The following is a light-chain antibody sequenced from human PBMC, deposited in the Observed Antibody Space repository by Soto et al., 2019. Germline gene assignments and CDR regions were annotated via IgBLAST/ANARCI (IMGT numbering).Light chain of an antibody. CDR3: QQRSNWPPSRT. Sequence: EIVLTQSPATLSLSPGEKATLSCRASRGVSSTLAGYKQKPGQAPRLLIYDASNRATGIPARFSGSGSGTDFTLTISSLEPEDFAVYYCQQRSNWPPSRTFGGGTKVEIK. CDR2: DAS. V-gene: IGKV3-11*01. J-gene: IGKJ4*01. CDR1: RGVSST.